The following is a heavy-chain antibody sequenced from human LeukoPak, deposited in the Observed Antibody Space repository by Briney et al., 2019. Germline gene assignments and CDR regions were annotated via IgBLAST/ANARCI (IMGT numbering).Heavy chain of an antibody. J-gene: IGHJ3*02. CDR3: ARPIYSGSYRHAFDI. V-gene: IGHV4-39*01. CDR1: GGSTSSSSYY. Sequence: SETLSLTCTVSGGSTSSSSYYWGWIRQPPGKGLEWIGSIYYSGSTYYNPSLKSRVTISVDTSKNQISLKLSSVTAADTAVYYCARPIYSGSYRHAFDIWGQGTMVTVSS. CDR2: IYYSGST. D-gene: IGHD1-26*01.